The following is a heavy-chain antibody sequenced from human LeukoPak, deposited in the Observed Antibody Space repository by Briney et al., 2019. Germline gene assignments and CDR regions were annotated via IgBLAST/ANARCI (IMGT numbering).Heavy chain of an antibody. CDR2: ISSSSSTI. Sequence: GGSLRLSCAASGFTFSSHSMNWVRQAPGKGLEWVSYISSSSSTIYYADSVKGRFTISRDNAKNSLYLQMNSLRAEDTAVYYCAREEKYSSSWMGYWGQGTLVTVSS. CDR3: AREEKYSSSWMGY. CDR1: GFTFSSHS. D-gene: IGHD6-13*01. V-gene: IGHV3-48*04. J-gene: IGHJ4*02.